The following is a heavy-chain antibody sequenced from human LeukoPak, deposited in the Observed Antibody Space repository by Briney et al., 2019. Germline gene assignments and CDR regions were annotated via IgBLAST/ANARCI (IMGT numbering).Heavy chain of an antibody. V-gene: IGHV4-34*01. J-gene: IGHJ4*02. Sequence: TSETLSLTCAVYGGSFSGYYWSWIRQPPGKGLEWIGEINHSGSTNYNPSLKGRVTISVDTSKNQFSLKLSSVTAADTAVYYCARDTTTSNSSGYAQDYWGQGTLVTVSS. CDR2: INHSGST. CDR1: GGSFSGYY. D-gene: IGHD3-22*01. CDR3: ARDTTTSNSSGYAQDY.